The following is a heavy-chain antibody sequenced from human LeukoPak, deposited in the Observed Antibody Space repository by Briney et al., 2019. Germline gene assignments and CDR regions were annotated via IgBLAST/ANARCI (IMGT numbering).Heavy chain of an antibody. V-gene: IGHV3-23*01. CDR3: AKYSDSTGAHYFDY. J-gene: IGHJ4*02. Sequence: GGSLRLSCAASGFTFSSYAMNWVRQAPGKGLEWVSAISGSGGNTYYADSVTGRFTISRDNSKNTLSLQMNSLRVEDTALYYCAKYSDSTGAHYFDYWGQGTLVTVSS. D-gene: IGHD2/OR15-2a*01. CDR1: GFTFSSYA. CDR2: ISGSGGNT.